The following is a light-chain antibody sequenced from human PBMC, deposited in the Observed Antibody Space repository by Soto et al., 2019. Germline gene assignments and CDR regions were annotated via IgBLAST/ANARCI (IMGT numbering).Light chain of an antibody. J-gene: IGLJ1*01. CDR3: YSYTTSSTYV. Sequence: QSVLTQPASVSGSPGQSITISCRGTSSDVGGYNYVSWYQQHPGKAPKVMIYDVSNRPSGVSNRFSGSKSGNTASLTISGLQAEDEADYYCYSYTTSSTYVFGTGTKVTVL. CDR2: DVS. CDR1: SSDVGGYNY. V-gene: IGLV2-14*01.